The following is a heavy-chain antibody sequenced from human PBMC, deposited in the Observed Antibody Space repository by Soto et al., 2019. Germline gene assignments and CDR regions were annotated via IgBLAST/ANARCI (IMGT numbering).Heavy chain of an antibody. Sequence: QVQLQQWGAGLLKPSETLSLTCAVYGGSFSGYYWSWIRQPPGKGLEWIGEINHSGSTNYNPSLKSRVTISVDTSKNQFSLKLSSVTAADTAVYYCARGQEDIVVVVAAPRAFDIWGQGTMVTVSS. D-gene: IGHD2-15*01. J-gene: IGHJ3*02. V-gene: IGHV4-34*01. CDR1: GGSFSGYY. CDR3: ARGQEDIVVVVAAPRAFDI. CDR2: INHSGST.